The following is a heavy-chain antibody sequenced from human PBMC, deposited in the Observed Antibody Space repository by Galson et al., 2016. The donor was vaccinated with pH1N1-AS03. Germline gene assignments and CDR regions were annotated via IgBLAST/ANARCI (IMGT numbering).Heavy chain of an antibody. D-gene: IGHD3-3*01. CDR1: GFTFSIYA. Sequence: SLRLSCAASGFTFSIYAMHWVRQAPGKGLEWVSGVGGVDGSLWYAESVKGRFTVSRDNSKGTLDLQMNSLRADDTAVYYCARGSGSPHWFDLWGQGTLVTASS. J-gene: IGHJ5*02. CDR2: VGGVDGSL. V-gene: IGHV3-23*01. CDR3: ARGSGSPHWFDL.